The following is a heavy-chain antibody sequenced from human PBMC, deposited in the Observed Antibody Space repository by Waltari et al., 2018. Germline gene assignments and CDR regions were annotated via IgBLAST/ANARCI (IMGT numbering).Heavy chain of an antibody. D-gene: IGHD2-15*01. CDR2: INHSGST. J-gene: IGHJ5*02. V-gene: IGHV4-34*01. CDR3: ARRGYCSGGSCYGNWFDP. Sequence: QVQLQQWGAGLLKPSETLSLTCAVYGGSFSGYYWRWIRQPPGKGLEWIGEINHSGSTNCNPSLKKRVTKSVDTSKNQFALKLGSVTAADTAVYYCARRGYCSGGSCYGNWFDPWGQGTLVTVSS. CDR1: GGSFSGYY.